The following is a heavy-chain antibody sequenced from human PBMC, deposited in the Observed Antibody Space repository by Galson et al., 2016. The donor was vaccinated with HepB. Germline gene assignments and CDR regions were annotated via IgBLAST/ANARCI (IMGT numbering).Heavy chain of an antibody. Sequence: WMTWVRQAPGKGLEWVANINQDGTEKHYLDSVRGRFTISRDNAKSSLFLQMNSLRAEDTAVYFCARAYQYTLDYWGQGTLVTVSS. V-gene: IGHV3-7*04. CDR1: W. CDR3: ARAYQYTLDY. CDR2: INQDGTEK. D-gene: IGHD1-1*01. J-gene: IGHJ4*02.